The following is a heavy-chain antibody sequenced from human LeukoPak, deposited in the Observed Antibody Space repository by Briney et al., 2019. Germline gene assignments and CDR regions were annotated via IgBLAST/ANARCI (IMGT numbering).Heavy chain of an antibody. D-gene: IGHD3-10*01. CDR2: IRSRSNAYAA. V-gene: IGHV3-73*01. Sequence: QPGGSLILSCAASGFTFSASAMHWVRQASGKGLEWVGRIRSRSNAYAAVYSESVKGRFTISRDDSKSMAYLQMNSLKTEDTAVYYCAKDPRWNYYRDYWGQGTLVTVSS. CDR3: AKDPRWNYYRDY. J-gene: IGHJ4*02. CDR1: GFTFSASA.